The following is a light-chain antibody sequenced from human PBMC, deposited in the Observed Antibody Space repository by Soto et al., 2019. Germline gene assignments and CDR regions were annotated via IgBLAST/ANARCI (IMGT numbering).Light chain of an antibody. CDR2: AAS. CDR1: QSVSSYY. Sequence: EIVLTQSPGTLSLSPGERATLSCRASQSVSSYYLAWYQQKPGQAPRLLIYAASSRATGIPDRFSGSGSGTDFNLTISRLEPEYFAVYYCQQYGNSPPYTFGQGTKLEIK. V-gene: IGKV3-20*01. J-gene: IGKJ2*01. CDR3: QQYGNSPPYT.